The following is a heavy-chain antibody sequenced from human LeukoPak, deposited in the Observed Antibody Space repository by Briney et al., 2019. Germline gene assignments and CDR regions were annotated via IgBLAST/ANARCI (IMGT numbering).Heavy chain of an antibody. CDR3: ARVGYDSSGRFDY. CDR2: ISSSGSII. CDR1: GFTFSDYY. J-gene: IGHJ4*02. D-gene: IGHD3-22*01. Sequence: NAGGSLRLSCAASGFTFSDYYMTWIRQAPGKGLEWVSYISSSGSIIYYADSVKGRFIISRDNAKNPLYLQMNSLRAEDTAVYFCARVGYDSSGRFDYWGQGTLVTVSS. V-gene: IGHV3-11*04.